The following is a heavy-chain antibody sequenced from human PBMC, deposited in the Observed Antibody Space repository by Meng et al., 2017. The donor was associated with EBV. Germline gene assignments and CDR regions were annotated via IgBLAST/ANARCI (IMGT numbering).Heavy chain of an antibody. CDR1: GYTFTSYG. Sequence: QFKRVESGAEVKKPGASVKVPCKASGYTFTSYGISWVRQAPGQGLEWMGWISAYNGNTNYAQKLQGRVTMTTDTSTSTAYMELRSLRSDDTAVYYCARDGRLYDTPSPFDYWGQGTLVTVSS. D-gene: IGHD3-22*01. CDR3: ARDGRLYDTPSPFDY. J-gene: IGHJ4*02. CDR2: ISAYNGNT. V-gene: IGHV1-18*01.